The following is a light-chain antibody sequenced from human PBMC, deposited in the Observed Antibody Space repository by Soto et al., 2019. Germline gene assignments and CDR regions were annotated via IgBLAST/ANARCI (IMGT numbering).Light chain of an antibody. CDR3: QQYHSTPLYT. J-gene: IGKJ2*01. V-gene: IGKV4-1*01. Sequence: DIVMTQSPDSLAVSLGETATINGKSSQTVLHNSNNKNYLAWYQKKPGRPPKLLIYWASIRESGVPDRFSGSVSGTDFALTISSLQAEAVAVYYCQQYHSTPLYTFGQGTKLEIK. CDR1: QTVLHNSNNKNY. CDR2: WAS.